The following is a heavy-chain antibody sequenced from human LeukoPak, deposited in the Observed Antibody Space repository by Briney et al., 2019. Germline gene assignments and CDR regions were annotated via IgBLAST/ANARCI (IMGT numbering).Heavy chain of an antibody. J-gene: IGHJ4*02. Sequence: PSETLSLTCTVSGGSISSGDYYWSWIRQHPGKGLEWIGYIFYSGNTYYSPSLKSRVTISVDTSKNQFSLMLTSVTAADTAVYYCARATTTYAIDYWGQGTLVTVSS. CDR3: ARATTTYAIDY. CDR2: IFYSGNT. CDR1: GGSISSGDYY. D-gene: IGHD4-17*01. V-gene: IGHV4-31*03.